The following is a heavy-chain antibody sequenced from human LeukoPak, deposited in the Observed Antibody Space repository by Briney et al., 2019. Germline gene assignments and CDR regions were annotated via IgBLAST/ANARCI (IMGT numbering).Heavy chain of an antibody. CDR3: ARGGSEGIGDY. V-gene: IGHV1-3*01. CDR1: GCTFTSYA. CDR2: INAGNGNT. Sequence: ASVKVSCKASGCTFTSYAMHWVRQAPGQRLEWMGWINAGNGNTKYSQKFQGRVTITRDTSASTAYMELSSLRSEDTAVYYCARGGSEGIGDYWGQGTLVTASS. J-gene: IGHJ4*02. D-gene: IGHD3-10*01.